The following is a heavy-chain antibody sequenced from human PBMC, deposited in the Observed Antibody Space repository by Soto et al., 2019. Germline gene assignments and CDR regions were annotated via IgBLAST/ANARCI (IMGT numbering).Heavy chain of an antibody. Sequence: QVQLQESGPGLVKPSGTLSLTCAVSGDSVSSPYYWRWVRQPAGKGLEWIGEVFHTGTTSYNPSLRSRVTISMDKSINHFSLDLSSVTAADMAVYYCARSAGWYAIHAWGPGTLVLVSS. V-gene: IGHV4-4*02. CDR3: ARSAGWYAIHA. J-gene: IGHJ5*02. D-gene: IGHD6-19*01. CDR1: GDSVSSPYY. CDR2: VFHTGTT.